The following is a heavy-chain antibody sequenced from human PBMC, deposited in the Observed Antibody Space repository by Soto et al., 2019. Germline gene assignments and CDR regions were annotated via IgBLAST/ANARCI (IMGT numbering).Heavy chain of an antibody. Sequence: PGGSLRLSCAASGFTFSSYAMSWVRQAPGKGLEWVSAISGSGGSTYYADSVKGRFTISRDNSKNTLYLQMNSLRAEDTAVYYCAKGGSGYDPHYYYYGMDVWGQGTTVTVSS. J-gene: IGHJ6*02. CDR3: AKGGSGYDPHYYYYGMDV. D-gene: IGHD5-12*01. CDR1: GFTFSSYA. V-gene: IGHV3-23*01. CDR2: ISGSGGST.